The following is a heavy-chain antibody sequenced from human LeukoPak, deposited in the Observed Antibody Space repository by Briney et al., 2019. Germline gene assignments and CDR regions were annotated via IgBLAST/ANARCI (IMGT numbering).Heavy chain of an antibody. CDR2: ISGSGGST. CDR3: ANDETRYYYDSSGYYPVPYGMDV. CDR1: GFTFSSYA. D-gene: IGHD3-22*01. J-gene: IGHJ6*02. V-gene: IGHV3-23*01. Sequence: GGSLRLSCAASGFTFSSYAMSWVGQAPGKGLEWGSAISGSGGSTYYADSVKGRFTISRDNSKNTLYLKMNSLRAEDTAVYYCANDETRYYYDSSGYYPVPYGMDVWGQGTTVTVSS.